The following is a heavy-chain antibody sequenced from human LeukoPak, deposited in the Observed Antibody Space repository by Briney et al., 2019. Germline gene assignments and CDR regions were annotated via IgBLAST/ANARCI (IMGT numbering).Heavy chain of an antibody. J-gene: IGHJ3*02. V-gene: IGHV3-30*03. D-gene: IGHD3-22*01. CDR3: ARSAPGGSGFNPHDAFDI. CDR1: GFTFSSYG. Sequence: PGGSLRLSCAASGFTFSSYGMHWVRQAPGKGLEWVAVISYDGSNKYYADSVKGRFTISRDNSKNTLYLQMNSLRAEDTAVYYCARSAPGGSGFNPHDAFDIWGQGTMVTVSS. CDR2: ISYDGSNK.